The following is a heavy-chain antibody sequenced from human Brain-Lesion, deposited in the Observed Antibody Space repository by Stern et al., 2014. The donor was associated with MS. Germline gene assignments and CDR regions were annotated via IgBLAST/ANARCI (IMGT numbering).Heavy chain of an antibody. V-gene: IGHV4-39*02. CDR2: IYYRGST. Sequence: VQLVESGPGLVKPSETLSLTCTVSGGSISSNSYYWGWIRQPPGKGLEWIGSIYYRGSTYYNPSLKSRVTISKDTSKNHFSLHLTFVTAADTAVYFCAKVWLGELPENPFDYWGQGTLVTVSS. CDR1: GGSISSNSYY. CDR3: AKVWLGELPENPFDY. D-gene: IGHD3-10*01. J-gene: IGHJ4*02.